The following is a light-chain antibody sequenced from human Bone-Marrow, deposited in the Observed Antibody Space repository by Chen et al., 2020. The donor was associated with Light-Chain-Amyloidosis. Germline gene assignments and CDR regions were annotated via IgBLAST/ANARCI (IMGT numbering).Light chain of an antibody. Sequence: NFMLTQPHSVSECPGKTVIISCTRSSGSIATNYVLWYQPRPGSSPTTVIYEDAQRPSGVPDRFSGSIDRSSNSASLTISGLKTEDEADYYCQSYQGSSQGVFGGGTKLTVL. V-gene: IGLV6-57*01. CDR1: SGSIATNY. CDR2: EDA. CDR3: QSYQGSSQGV. J-gene: IGLJ3*02.